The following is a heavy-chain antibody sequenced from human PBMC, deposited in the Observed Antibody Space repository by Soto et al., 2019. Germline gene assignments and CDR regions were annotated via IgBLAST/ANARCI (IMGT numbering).Heavy chain of an antibody. CDR1: GGSISKFY. CDR3: VRGGTETLRDWFGP. Sequence: QVQLQESGPGVVKPSETLSLSCSVSGGSISKFYWSWIRKTAGKGLEWMGRVYATGTTDYNPSLRSRVTMSVDISKKTFSLRLTSVTGADTGVDYCVRGGTETLRDWFGPWGQGKFVTVSS. D-gene: IGHD1-1*01. J-gene: IGHJ5*02. CDR2: VYATGTT. V-gene: IGHV4-4*07.